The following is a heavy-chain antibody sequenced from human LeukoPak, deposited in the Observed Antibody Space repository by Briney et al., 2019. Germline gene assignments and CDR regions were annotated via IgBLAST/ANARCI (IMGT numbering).Heavy chain of an antibody. CDR1: GFTFDDYA. V-gene: IGHV3-9*01. CDR2: ISWNSGSV. J-gene: IGHJ3*02. CDR3: AKDNAAADAFDI. Sequence: PGGSLRLSCAASGFTFDDYAMHWVRQAPGKGLEWVSGISWNSGSVGYADSVKGRFTISRDNAKNSLYLQMNSLRAEDTALYYCAKDNAAADAFDIWGQGTMVTVSS. D-gene: IGHD6-13*01.